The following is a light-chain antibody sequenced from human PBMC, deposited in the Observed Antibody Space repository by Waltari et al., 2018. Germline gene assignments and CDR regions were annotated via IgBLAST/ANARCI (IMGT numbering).Light chain of an antibody. CDR3: QTWGTGIQV. CDR2: VNSDGSH. V-gene: IGLV4-69*01. CDR1: SGHSSSA. Sequence: QLVLTQSPSASASLGASVKLTCTLSSGHSSSAIAWHQQQPGKGPRYLMKVNSDGSHKKGDGIPDRFSGSSSGTERYLTISSLQSEDEADYYCQTWGTGIQVFGGGTKLTVL. J-gene: IGLJ2*01.